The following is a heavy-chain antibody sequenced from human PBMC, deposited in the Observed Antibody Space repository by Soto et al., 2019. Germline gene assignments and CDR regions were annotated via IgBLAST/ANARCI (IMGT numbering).Heavy chain of an antibody. CDR2: IGTAGDT. CDR1: GFTFSNYD. V-gene: IGHV3-13*01. J-gene: IGHJ6*03. CDR3: ARARPAVSAYYYYCMWS. D-gene: IGHD6-6*01. Sequence: PIPSCAASGFTFSNYDMHWVRQPTAKGLEWVSAIGTAGDTYYPGSVKGRFTISRENAKNSLYLQLNSLRAGATAVYYCARARPAVSAYYYYCMWSWGK.